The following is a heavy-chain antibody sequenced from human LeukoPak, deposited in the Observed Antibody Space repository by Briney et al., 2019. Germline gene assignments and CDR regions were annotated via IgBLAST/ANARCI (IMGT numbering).Heavy chain of an antibody. D-gene: IGHD3-10*01. Sequence: GGSLRLFCAASGFTFSSYNMNWVRQAPGKGLEWVSYISTTGNTIYYADSVKGRFTISRDNAKNSLYLQMNSLRAEDTAVYYCARDVFTYYYGSVSYFDYWGQGTLVTLSS. CDR1: GFTFSSYN. J-gene: IGHJ4*02. V-gene: IGHV3-48*01. CDR3: ARDVFTYYYGSVSYFDY. CDR2: ISTTGNTI.